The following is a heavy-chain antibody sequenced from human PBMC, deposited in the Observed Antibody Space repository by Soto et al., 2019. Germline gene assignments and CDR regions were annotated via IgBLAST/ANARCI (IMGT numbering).Heavy chain of an antibody. Sequence: GGSLRLSCAASGFTFSSYGMHWVRQAPGKGLEWVAVIWYDGSNKYYADSVKGRFTISRDNSKNTLYLQMNSLRAEDTAVYYCARDRAGIAAAAKYYYYGMDVWGQGTTVTVSS. J-gene: IGHJ6*02. CDR2: IWYDGSNK. CDR3: ARDRAGIAAAAKYYYYGMDV. D-gene: IGHD6-13*01. V-gene: IGHV3-33*01. CDR1: GFTFSSYG.